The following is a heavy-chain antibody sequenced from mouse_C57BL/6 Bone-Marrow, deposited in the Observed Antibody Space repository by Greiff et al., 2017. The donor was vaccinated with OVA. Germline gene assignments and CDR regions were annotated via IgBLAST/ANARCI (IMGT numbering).Heavy chain of an antibody. V-gene: IGHV1-76*01. Sequence: QVQLQQSGAELVRPGASVKLSCKASGYTFTDYYINWVKQRPGQGLEWIARIYPGSGNTYYNEKFKGKATLTAEKSSSTAYMQLSSLTSEDSAVYFCAYCYDYGIYYAMDYWGQGTSVTVSS. CDR1: GYTFTDYY. CDR3: AYCYDYGIYYAMDY. D-gene: IGHD2-4*01. J-gene: IGHJ4*01. CDR2: IYPGSGNT.